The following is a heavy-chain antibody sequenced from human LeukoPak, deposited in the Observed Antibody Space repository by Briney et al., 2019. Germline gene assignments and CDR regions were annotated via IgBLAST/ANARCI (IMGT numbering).Heavy chain of an antibody. CDR3: AKGPGYYDFWSGLPYYFDY. CDR1: GFTFDDYA. Sequence: PGGSLRLSCAASGFTFDDYAMHWVRQAPGKGLEWVSGISWNSGSIGYADSVRGRFTISRDNAKNSLYLQMNSLRAEDTAVYYCAKGPGYYDFWSGLPYYFDYWGQGTLVTVSS. D-gene: IGHD3-3*01. CDR2: ISWNSGSI. V-gene: IGHV3-9*01. J-gene: IGHJ4*02.